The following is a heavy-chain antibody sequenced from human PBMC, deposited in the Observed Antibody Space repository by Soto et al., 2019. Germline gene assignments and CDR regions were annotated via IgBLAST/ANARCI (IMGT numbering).Heavy chain of an antibody. D-gene: IGHD3-3*01. CDR1: GYSFTSYW. V-gene: IGHV5-51*01. CDR2: IYPGDSDT. J-gene: IGHJ4*02. Sequence: GESRKISCKGSGYSFTSYWIGWVRQMPGKGLEWMGIIYPGDSDTRYSPSFQGQVTISADKSISTAYLQWSSLKASDTAMYYCARVPIFGVVIIAFDYWGQGTLVTVSS. CDR3: ARVPIFGVVIIAFDY.